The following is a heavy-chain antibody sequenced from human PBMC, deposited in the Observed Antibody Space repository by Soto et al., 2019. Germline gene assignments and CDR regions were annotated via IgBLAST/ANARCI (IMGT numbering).Heavy chain of an antibody. CDR2: INAGNGNT. Sequence: ASVKVTCKASGYTFTSYAMHWVRQAPGQRLEWMGWINAGNGNTKYSQKFQGRVTITRDTSASTAYMELSSLRSEDTAVYYCARRDDYGGNSVFPFDYWGQGTLVTVSS. V-gene: IGHV1-3*01. CDR1: GYTFTSYA. D-gene: IGHD4-17*01. CDR3: ARRDDYGGNSVFPFDY. J-gene: IGHJ4*02.